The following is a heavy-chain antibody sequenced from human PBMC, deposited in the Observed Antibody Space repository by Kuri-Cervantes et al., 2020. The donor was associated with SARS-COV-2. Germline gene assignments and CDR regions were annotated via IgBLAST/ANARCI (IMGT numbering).Heavy chain of an antibody. CDR2: IYYSGST. Sequence: SETLSLTCTVSGGSISSYYWSWIRQPPGKGLEWIGYIYYSGSTNYNPSLKSRVTISVDTSKNQFSLKLSSVTAADTAVYYCARDSELLSNYYGMDVWGQGTTVTVSS. CDR3: ARDSELLSNYYGMDV. J-gene: IGHJ6*02. V-gene: IGHV4-59*12. CDR1: GGSISSYY. D-gene: IGHD1-1*01.